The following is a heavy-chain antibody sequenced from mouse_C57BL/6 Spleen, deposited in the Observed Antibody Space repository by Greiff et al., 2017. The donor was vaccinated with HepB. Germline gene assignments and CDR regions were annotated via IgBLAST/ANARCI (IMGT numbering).Heavy chain of an antibody. V-gene: IGHV1-64*01. J-gene: IGHJ4*01. Sequence: QVQLQQPGAELVKPGASVKLSCKASGYTFTSYWMHWVKQRPGQGLEWIGMIDPNSGSTNYNEKFKSKATLTVDKSSSTAYMQLSSLTSEDSAVYYCAPALASYAMDYWGQGTSVTVSS. CDR3: APALASYAMDY. CDR1: GYTFTSYW. D-gene: IGHD4-1*01. CDR2: IDPNSGST.